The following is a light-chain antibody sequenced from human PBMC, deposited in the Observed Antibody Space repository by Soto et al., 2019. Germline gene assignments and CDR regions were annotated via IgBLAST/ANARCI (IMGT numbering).Light chain of an antibody. J-gene: IGLJ1*01. V-gene: IGLV2-14*01. CDR3: SSFPSSATYV. CDR2: DVS. Sequence: QSVLTQPASVSGSPGQSITISCTGTSSDIGNYNYVSWYQQHPGKAPKLMIYDVSNRPSGVSKRFSGSKSGYTASLTISGLQAEDEADYYCSSFPSSATYVFGTGTKVTVL. CDR1: SSDIGNYNY.